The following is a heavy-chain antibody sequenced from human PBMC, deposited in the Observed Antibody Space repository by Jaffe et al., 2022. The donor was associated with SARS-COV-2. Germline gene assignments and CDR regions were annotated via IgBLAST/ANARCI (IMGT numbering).Heavy chain of an antibody. Sequence: QVQLAQSGAEVKKPGASVKISCKASGYTFTTYFMHWVRQAPGQGLEWMGNINPTDGSTRYTQKFQGRVTMTRDTSTNTVYMELSSLGSEDTAVYYCARGGVWPFDYWGQGTLVTVSS. V-gene: IGHV1-46*01. J-gene: IGHJ4*02. CDR3: ARGGVWPFDY. CDR2: INPTDGST. CDR1: GYTFTTYF. D-gene: IGHD2-8*01.